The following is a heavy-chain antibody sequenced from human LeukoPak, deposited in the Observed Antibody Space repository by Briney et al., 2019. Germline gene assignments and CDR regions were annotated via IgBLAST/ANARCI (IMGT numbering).Heavy chain of an antibody. CDR2: ISGSGGST. V-gene: IGHV3-23*01. J-gene: IGHJ4*02. D-gene: IGHD1-1*01. CDR1: GFTFSSYA. CDR3: ARLTQTTLSVFEY. Sequence: GGSLRLSCAASGFTFSSYAMSWVCQAPGKGLEWVSAISGSGGSTYYADSVKGRFTISRDNSKNTLYLQMNSLRAEDTAVYYCARLTQTTLSVFEYWGQGTLVTVSS.